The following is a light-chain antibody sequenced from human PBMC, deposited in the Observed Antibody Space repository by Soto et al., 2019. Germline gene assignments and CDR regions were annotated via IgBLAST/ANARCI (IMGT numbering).Light chain of an antibody. CDR3: AEWDDSLGAYYV. J-gene: IGLJ1*01. CDR1: SSNIGSNY. Sequence: QSVLTQPPSASGTPGQRVTISCSGRSSNIGSNYVYWYQQLPGTAPKLLIYRSNQRPSGVPDRFSGSKSGTSASLAISGLRSEDEADYSCAEWDDSLGAYYVFGTGTKLTVL. V-gene: IGLV1-47*01. CDR2: RSN.